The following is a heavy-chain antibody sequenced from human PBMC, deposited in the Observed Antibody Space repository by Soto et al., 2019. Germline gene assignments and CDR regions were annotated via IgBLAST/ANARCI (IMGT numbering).Heavy chain of an antibody. V-gene: IGHV1-69*13. D-gene: IGHD3-22*01. J-gene: IGHJ5*02. CDR1: GGTFSSYA. CDR3: AGAEGYYDSSGYYYWGYNWFDP. Sequence: SVKVSCKASGGTFSSYAISWVRQAPGQGLEWMGGIIPIFGTANYAQKFQGRVTITADESTSTAYMELSSLRFEDTAVYYCAGAEGYYDSSGYYYWGYNWFDPWG. CDR2: IIPIFGTA.